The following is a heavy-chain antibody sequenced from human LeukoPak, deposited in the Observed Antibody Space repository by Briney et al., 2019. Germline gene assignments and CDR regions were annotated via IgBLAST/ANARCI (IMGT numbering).Heavy chain of an antibody. Sequence: PGGSLRLSCAASGFTFSSYSMNWVRQAPGKGLEWASSISSSSSYIYYADSAKGRFTISRDNAKNSLYLQMNSLRAEDTAVYYCASLLQQFDYWGQGTLVTVSS. CDR2: ISSSSSYI. CDR1: GFTFSSYS. V-gene: IGHV3-21*01. D-gene: IGHD4-11*01. J-gene: IGHJ4*02. CDR3: ASLLQQFDY.